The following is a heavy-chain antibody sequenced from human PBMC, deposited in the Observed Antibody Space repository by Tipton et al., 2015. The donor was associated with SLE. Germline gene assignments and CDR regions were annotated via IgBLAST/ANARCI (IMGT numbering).Heavy chain of an antibody. Sequence: SLRLSCAASGFTFTDYGMHWVRQAPGRGLEWVANIKQDGSEKYYVDSVKGRFTISRDNAKNSLYLQMNSLRAEDTAVYYCARDLGAFDIWGQGTMVTVSS. CDR1: GFTFTDYG. CDR3: ARDLGAFDI. V-gene: IGHV3-7*01. J-gene: IGHJ3*02. CDR2: IKQDGSEK.